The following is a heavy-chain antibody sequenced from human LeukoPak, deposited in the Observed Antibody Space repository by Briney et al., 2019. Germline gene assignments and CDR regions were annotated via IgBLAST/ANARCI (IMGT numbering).Heavy chain of an antibody. Sequence: GGSVRLSCAASGFTFSDYYMNWLRQAPGKGLEWVSSISRGGNSIYYAESVKGRFTISRDNAKNTLYLQMNSLRAEDTAVYYCARDGYSSGWYYFDYWGQGTLLTVSS. CDR2: ISRGGNSI. CDR1: GFTFSDYY. J-gene: IGHJ4*02. D-gene: IGHD6-19*01. V-gene: IGHV3-11*04. CDR3: ARDGYSSGWYYFDY.